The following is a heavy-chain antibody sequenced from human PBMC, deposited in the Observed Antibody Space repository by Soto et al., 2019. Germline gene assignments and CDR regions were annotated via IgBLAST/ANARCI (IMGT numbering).Heavy chain of an antibody. J-gene: IGHJ4*02. CDR3: AHRQRTVYFDY. D-gene: IGHD4-17*01. Sequence: QITLKESGATLVKPKQTLTLTCTFSGFSLSTSGVGVGWIRQPPGKALEWLALIYWDDDKRYSPSLKSRLTITEDTSKNQVVLTMTNMDPVDTATYYCAHRQRTVYFDYWGQGTLVTVSS. CDR1: GFSLSTSGVG. V-gene: IGHV2-5*02. CDR2: IYWDDDK.